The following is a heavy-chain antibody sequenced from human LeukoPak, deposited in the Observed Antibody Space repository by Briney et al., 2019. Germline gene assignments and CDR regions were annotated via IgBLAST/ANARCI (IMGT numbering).Heavy chain of an antibody. CDR3: AIWIETRGNYSAMEV. J-gene: IGHJ6*04. CDR1: GYTFTSYA. V-gene: IGHV7-4-1*02. D-gene: IGHD3-3*01. Sequence: ASVKVSCKASGYTFTSYAMNWVRQAPGQGLEWMGWINTNTGNPTYAQGFTGRLVFSLDTSVSTAYLQISSLKAEDTAVYYCAIWIETRGNYSAMEVWAKGTKVTVSS. CDR2: INTNTGNP.